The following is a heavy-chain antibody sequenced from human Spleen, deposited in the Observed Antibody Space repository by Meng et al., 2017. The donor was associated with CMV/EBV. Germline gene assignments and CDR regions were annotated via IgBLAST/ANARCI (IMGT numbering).Heavy chain of an antibody. CDR2: ISWNSGSI. V-gene: IGHV3-9*01. Sequence: GGSLRLSCAASGFTFDDYAMHWVRQAPGKGLEWVSGISWNSGSIGYADSVKGRFTISRDNAKNTLYLQMNSLRAEDTAVYYCARGGRRDYYGMDVWGQGTTVTVSS. J-gene: IGHJ6*02. CDR3: ARGGRRDYYGMDV. CDR1: GFTFDDYA.